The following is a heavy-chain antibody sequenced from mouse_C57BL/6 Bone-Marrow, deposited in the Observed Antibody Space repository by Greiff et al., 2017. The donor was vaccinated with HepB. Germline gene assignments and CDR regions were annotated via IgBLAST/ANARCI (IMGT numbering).Heavy chain of an antibody. CDR3: AILYASSNCYFDV. J-gene: IGHJ1*03. CDR1: GYTFTDHT. V-gene: IGHV1-78*01. CDR2: IYPRDGST. Sequence: VQLKQSDAELVKPGASVKISCKVSGYTFTDHTIHWMKQRPEQGLEWIGYIYPRDGSTKYNEKFKGKATLTADKSSSTAYMQLNSLTSEDSAVYICAILYASSNCYFDVWGTGTTVTVSS. D-gene: IGHD1-1*01.